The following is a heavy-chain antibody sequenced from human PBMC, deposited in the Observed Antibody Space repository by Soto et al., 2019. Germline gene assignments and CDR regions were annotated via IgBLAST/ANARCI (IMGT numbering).Heavy chain of an antibody. CDR3: ARGSKYNVDSSYNWFDP. J-gene: IGHJ5*02. CDR2: IYYSGST. V-gene: IGHV4-31*03. CDR1: GGSISSGAFF. D-gene: IGHD6-6*01. Sequence: SETLSLTCTVSGGSISSGAFFWSWLRQHPEKGLEWIGYIYYSGSTYYNPSLKSRVRISLDTSKNQFSLKLSSVTAADTAVYYCARGSKYNVDSSYNWFDPWGQGTPV.